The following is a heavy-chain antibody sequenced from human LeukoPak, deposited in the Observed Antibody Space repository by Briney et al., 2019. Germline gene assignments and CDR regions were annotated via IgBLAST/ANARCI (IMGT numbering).Heavy chain of an antibody. CDR1: GFSFSGHW. Sequence: GGSLRFSCTASGFSFSGHWMHWARQLPGKGLVWVSRISPTGSTTSYADSVKGRFTVSRDNAKNTLYLQVNNLRAEDTAVYYCARGPNSNWSGLDFWGQGTLLTVSS. J-gene: IGHJ4*02. D-gene: IGHD6-6*01. CDR2: ISPTGSTT. CDR3: ARGPNSNWSGLDF. V-gene: IGHV3-74*01.